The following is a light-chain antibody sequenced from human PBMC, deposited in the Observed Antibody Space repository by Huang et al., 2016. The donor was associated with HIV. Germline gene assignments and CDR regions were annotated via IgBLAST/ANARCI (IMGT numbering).Light chain of an antibody. J-gene: IGKJ1*01. Sequence: EILMTQSPGTLSVSPGERATLSCRASQTINNNLACYQQNPGQPPRLLIYDASTRATGLPARLRGSVSGTEFTLTISSLQSEDFATYYCQQYNDWPRTFGQGTKVEIK. V-gene: IGKV3-15*01. CDR3: QQYNDWPRT. CDR2: DAS. CDR1: QTINNN.